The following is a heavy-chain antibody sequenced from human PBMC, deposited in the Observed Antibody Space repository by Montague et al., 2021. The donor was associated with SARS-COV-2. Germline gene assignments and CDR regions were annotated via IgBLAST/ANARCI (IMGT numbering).Heavy chain of an antibody. Sequence: SETLSLTCSVSGDSIMTTNWWSWVRQPPGKGLEWIGEIYQSGSTNYNPSIKSRVTMTIDKSKNQFSLELNSVTAADTALYYCVRAGELGNRPPDWGQGALVIVSS. V-gene: IGHV4-4*02. CDR1: GDSIMTTNW. D-gene: IGHD3-10*01. CDR3: VRAGELGNRPPD. CDR2: IYQSGST. J-gene: IGHJ4*02.